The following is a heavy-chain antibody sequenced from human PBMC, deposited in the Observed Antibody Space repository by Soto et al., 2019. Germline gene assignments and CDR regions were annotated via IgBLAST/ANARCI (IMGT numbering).Heavy chain of an antibody. CDR1: GFTFSSYA. CDR2: ISGSGGST. Sequence: PGGSLRLSCAASGFTFSSYAMSLVRQAPGKGLEWVSAISGSGGSTYYADSVKGRFTISRDNSKNTLYLQMNSLRAEDTAVYYCAKDRLAAHNVADYWGQGTLVTVSS. V-gene: IGHV3-23*01. D-gene: IGHD6-6*01. J-gene: IGHJ4*02. CDR3: AKDRLAAHNVADY.